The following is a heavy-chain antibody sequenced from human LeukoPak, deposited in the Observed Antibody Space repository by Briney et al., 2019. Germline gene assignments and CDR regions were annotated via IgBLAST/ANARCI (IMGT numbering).Heavy chain of an antibody. Sequence: ASVKVSCKASVYTFTSYYMHWVRQAPGQGLEWMGIINPSGGSTSYAQKFQGRVTMTRDMSTSTVYMELSSLRSEDTAVYYCAREQLVRGRVDYWGQGTLVTVSS. D-gene: IGHD6-13*01. J-gene: IGHJ4*02. CDR3: AREQLVRGRVDY. V-gene: IGHV1-46*01. CDR2: INPSGGST. CDR1: VYTFTSYY.